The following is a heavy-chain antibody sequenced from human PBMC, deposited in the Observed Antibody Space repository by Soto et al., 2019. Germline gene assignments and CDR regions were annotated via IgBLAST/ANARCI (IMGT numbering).Heavy chain of an antibody. J-gene: IGHJ6*02. CDR2: ISGSGGST. CDR3: AKDGNYDYVWGSYRIPYYYYSMDV. Sequence: GGSLRLSCAASGFTFSSYAMSWVRQAPGKGLEWVSAISGSGGSTYYADSVKGRFTISRDNSKNTLYLQMNSLRAEDTAVYYCAKDGNYDYVWGSYRIPYYYYSMDVWGQGTTVTVSS. D-gene: IGHD3-16*02. V-gene: IGHV3-23*01. CDR1: GFTFSSYA.